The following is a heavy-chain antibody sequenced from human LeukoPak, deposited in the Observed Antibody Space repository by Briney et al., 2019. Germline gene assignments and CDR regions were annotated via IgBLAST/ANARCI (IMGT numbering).Heavy chain of an antibody. CDR2: IYSDNT. Sequence: GGSLRLSCTVSGFTVSSNSMSWVRQAPGKGLEWVSFIYSDNTHYSDSVKGRFTISRDNSKNTAYLQMNSLKTEDTAVYYCTTRRPDAFDIWGQGTMVTVSS. CDR3: TTRRPDAFDI. V-gene: IGHV3-53*01. CDR1: GFTVSSNS. J-gene: IGHJ3*02.